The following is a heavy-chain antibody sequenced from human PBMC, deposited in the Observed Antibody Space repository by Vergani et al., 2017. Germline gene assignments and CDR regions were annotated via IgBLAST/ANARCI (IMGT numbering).Heavy chain of an antibody. V-gene: IGHV3-21*01. J-gene: IGHJ3*02. CDR1: GFTFSSYA. CDR3: ARDDRVVVGPFEI. Sequence: EVQLLESGGGLVQPGGSLRLSCAASGFTFSSYAMSWVRQAPGKGLEWVSSISSSSSYIYYADSVKGRFTISRDNAKNSLYLQMNSLRAEDTAVYYCARDDRVVVGPFEIWGQGTMVTVSS. D-gene: IGHD3-22*01. CDR2: ISSSSSYI.